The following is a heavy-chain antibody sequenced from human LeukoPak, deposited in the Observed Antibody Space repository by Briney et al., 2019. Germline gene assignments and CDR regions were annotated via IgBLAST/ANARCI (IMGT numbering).Heavy chain of an antibody. D-gene: IGHD3-10*01. Sequence: SETLSLTCAVYGGSFSGYYWSWIRQPPGKGLEWIGEINHSGSTNYNPSLKSRVTISVDTSKNQFSLKLSSVTAADTAVYYCARELEYYGSGSPYGMDVWGQGTTVTVSS. CDR2: INHSGST. V-gene: IGHV4-34*01. J-gene: IGHJ6*02. CDR3: ARELEYYGSGSPYGMDV. CDR1: GGSFSGYY.